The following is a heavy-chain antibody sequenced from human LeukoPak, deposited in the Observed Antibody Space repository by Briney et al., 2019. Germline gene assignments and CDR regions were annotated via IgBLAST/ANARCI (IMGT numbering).Heavy chain of an antibody. Sequence: GGSLRLSCAASGFTFSDYYMSWIRQAPGKGLEWVAYITSSGDDIYYADSVKGRFTISRDNAKNALFLRMSSLRVEDTATYYCAGDIVATSDDFWGQGTLVSVSS. CDR3: AGDIVATSDDF. J-gene: IGHJ4*02. CDR2: ITSSGDDI. D-gene: IGHD5-12*01. V-gene: IGHV3-11*01. CDR1: GFTFSDYY.